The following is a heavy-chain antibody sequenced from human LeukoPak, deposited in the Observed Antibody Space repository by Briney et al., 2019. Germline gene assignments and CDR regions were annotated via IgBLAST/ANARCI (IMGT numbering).Heavy chain of an antibody. CDR1: SYTFTSYG. V-gene: IGHV1-18*01. J-gene: IGHJ4*02. CDR2: ISAYNGNT. Sequence: SVKVSCKASSYTFTSYGISWVRQAPGQGLEWMGWISAYNGNTNYAQKLQGRVTTTTDTSTSTAYMELRSLRSDDTAVYYCARDARLNNYCNGGSCYFDYRGQGTLVTVSS. CDR3: ARDARLNNYCNGGSCYFDY. D-gene: IGHD2-15*01.